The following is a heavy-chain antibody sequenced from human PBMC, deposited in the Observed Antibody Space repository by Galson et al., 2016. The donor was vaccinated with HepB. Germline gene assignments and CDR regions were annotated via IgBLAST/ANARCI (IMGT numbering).Heavy chain of an antibody. V-gene: IGHV3-48*02. Sequence: SLRLSCAASGFTFTTYTMNWVRQAPGKGLEWVSYISSSINTIYYADSVKGRFTISRDDAKNSLYLQMNSLIDEDTAMYYCARHHWGTWGATDSFGTWGQRTMVTVSS. D-gene: IGHD3-16*01. CDR3: ARHHWGTWGATDSFGT. J-gene: IGHJ3*02. CDR2: ISSSINTI. CDR1: GFTFTTYT.